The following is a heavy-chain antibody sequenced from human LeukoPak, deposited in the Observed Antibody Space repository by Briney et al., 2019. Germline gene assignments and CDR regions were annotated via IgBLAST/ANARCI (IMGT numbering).Heavy chain of an antibody. CDR3: AKDFRIGYSAHFDY. Sequence: GGSLRLSCAASGFTFSSSAMSWVRQAPGKGLEWVSAISNNGGYTYYADSVKGRFSISRDNSKNTLYLQMDSLRGEDTAVYYCAKDFRIGYSAHFDYWGQGALVTVSS. D-gene: IGHD2-21*01. V-gene: IGHV3-23*01. J-gene: IGHJ4*02. CDR1: GFTFSSSA. CDR2: ISNNGGYT.